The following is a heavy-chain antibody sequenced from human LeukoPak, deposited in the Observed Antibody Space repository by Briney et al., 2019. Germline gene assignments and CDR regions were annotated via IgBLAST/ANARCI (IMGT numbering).Heavy chain of an antibody. CDR3: ARYYGDYLGAFDI. Sequence: PGGSLRLSCAASGFTFSTYLMSWVRQAPGKGLEWVSSISSSSSYIYYADSVKGRFTISRDNAKNSLYLQMNSLRAEDTAVYYCARYYGDYLGAFDIWGQGTVVTVSS. CDR1: GFTFSTYL. D-gene: IGHD4-17*01. J-gene: IGHJ3*02. CDR2: ISSSSSYI. V-gene: IGHV3-21*01.